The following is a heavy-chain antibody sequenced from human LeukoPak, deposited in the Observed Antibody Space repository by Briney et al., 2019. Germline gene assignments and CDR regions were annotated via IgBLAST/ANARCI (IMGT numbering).Heavy chain of an antibody. Sequence: GSLRLSCAASGFTFSSYAMTWVRQAPGKGLQWVSSISVSGGSAYYTDSVEGRFTISRDNSKNTLYLQMNSLRAEDTALYYCARGGVSSGINWFHPWGQGTLVTVSS. V-gene: IGHV3-23*01. CDR3: ARGGVSSGINWFHP. CDR2: ISVSGGSA. J-gene: IGHJ5*02. CDR1: GFTFSSYA. D-gene: IGHD3-10*01.